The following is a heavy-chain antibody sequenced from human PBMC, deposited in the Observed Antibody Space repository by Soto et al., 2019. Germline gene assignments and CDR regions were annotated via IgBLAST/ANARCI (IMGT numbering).Heavy chain of an antibody. J-gene: IGHJ6*02. D-gene: IGHD6-13*01. Sequence: ASVKVSCKASGYTFTSYYMHWVRQAPGQGLDWMGMINSSGGFTTYAQKFQGRVTMTRDTSTNTIYMELSSLRSEDTAMYYCARAHRDLQQLVHYYYGMDVWGQGTTVTVSS. CDR3: ARAHRDLQQLVHYYYGMDV. CDR2: INSSGGFT. V-gene: IGHV1-46*01. CDR1: GYTFTSYY.